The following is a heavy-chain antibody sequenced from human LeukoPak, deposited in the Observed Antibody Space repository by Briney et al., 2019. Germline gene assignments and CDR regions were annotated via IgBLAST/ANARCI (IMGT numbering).Heavy chain of an antibody. CDR3: ARSLTGTTGIHFDY. J-gene: IGHJ4*02. Sequence: SETLSLTCAVYGGSFSGYYWSWIRQPPGKGLEWIGSIYYSGSTNYNPSLKSRVTISVDTSKNQFSLKLSSVTAADTAVYYCARSLTGTTGIHFDYWGQGTLVTVSS. V-gene: IGHV4-34*01. CDR2: IYYSGST. CDR1: GGSFSGYY. D-gene: IGHD1-20*01.